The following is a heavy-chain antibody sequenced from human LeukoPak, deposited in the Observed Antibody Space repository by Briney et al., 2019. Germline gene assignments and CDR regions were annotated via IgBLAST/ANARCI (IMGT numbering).Heavy chain of an antibody. CDR2: ISASGVMT. CDR3: AKDRSIGTYYTFDH. D-gene: IGHD1-26*01. J-gene: IGHJ4*02. Sequence: GGSLRLSCAASGFTFSGYNMNWVRQAPGKGLEWVSSISASGVMTYYADSVKGRFTVSRDNSKNSLYLQMSSLTAADTAVYYCAKDRSIGTYYTFDHWGQGTLVTVSS. CDR1: GFTFSGYN. V-gene: IGHV3-23*01.